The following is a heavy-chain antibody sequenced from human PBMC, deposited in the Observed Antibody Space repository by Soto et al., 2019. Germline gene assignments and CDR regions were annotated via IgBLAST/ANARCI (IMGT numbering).Heavy chain of an antibody. CDR1: GYTFTSYY. D-gene: IGHD3-22*01. CDR3: ARADYYDSSGYPIDY. V-gene: IGHV1-46*03. J-gene: IGHJ4*02. CDR2: INPSGGST. Sequence: GASVKVSCKASGYTFTSYYMHWVRQAPGQGLEWMGIINPSGGSTSYAQKFQGRVTMTRDTSTSTVYMELSSLRSEDTAVYYCARADYYDSSGYPIDYWGQGTLVTVAS.